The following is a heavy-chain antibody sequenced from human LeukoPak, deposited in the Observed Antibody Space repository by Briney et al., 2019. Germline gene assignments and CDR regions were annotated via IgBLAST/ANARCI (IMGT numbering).Heavy chain of an antibody. J-gene: IGHJ4*02. CDR3: ARGYYDFWSGYYSRSHFDY. CDR2: IYYSGST. V-gene: IGHV4-39*07. Sequence: SETLSLTCTVSGGSISSSSYYWGWIRQPPGKGLEWIGSIYYSGSTYYNPSLKSRVTISVDTSKNQFSLKLSSVTAADTAVYYCARGYYDFWSGYYSRSHFDYWGQGTLVTVSS. D-gene: IGHD3-3*01. CDR1: GGSISSSSYY.